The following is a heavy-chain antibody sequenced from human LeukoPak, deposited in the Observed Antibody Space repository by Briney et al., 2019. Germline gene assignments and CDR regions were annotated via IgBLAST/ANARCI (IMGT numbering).Heavy chain of an antibody. CDR1: GVSINISY. V-gene: IGHV4-59*08. Sequence: PSETLSLTCTVSGVSINISYWSWIRQPPGKGLEWIGFIYYGGSINYNPSLKSRVTISVDSSKSQVSLKLSSVTAADTAVYYCARKERVVVPAANDYWGQGTLVTVSS. J-gene: IGHJ4*02. CDR3: ARKERVVVPAANDY. D-gene: IGHD2-2*01. CDR2: IYYGGSI.